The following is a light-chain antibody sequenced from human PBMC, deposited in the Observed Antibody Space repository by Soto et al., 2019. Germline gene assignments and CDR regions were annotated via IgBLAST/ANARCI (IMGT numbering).Light chain of an antibody. CDR3: QQRGTT. Sequence: EIVLTQSPATLSLSPGERATLSCRASQNVNYYLTWYQQKPGQVPRLLIYEASNRATGIPARFSGSGSGTDLNLTISSLEPEDFAVYYCQQRGTTVGQGTRLEIK. J-gene: IGKJ5*01. CDR1: QNVNYY. V-gene: IGKV3-11*01. CDR2: EAS.